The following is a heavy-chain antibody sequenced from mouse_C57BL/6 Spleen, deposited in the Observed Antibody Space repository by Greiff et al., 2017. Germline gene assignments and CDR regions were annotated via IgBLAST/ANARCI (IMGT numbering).Heavy chain of an antibody. CDR1: GFNIKDYY. Sequence: EVQLQQSGAELVRPGASVKLSCTASGFNIKDYYMHWVKQRPEQGLEWIGRIDPEDGDTEYAPKFQGKATMTADTSSNTAYLQLSSLTSEDTAVYYCTTGYYGNLYYAMDYWGQGTSVTVSS. J-gene: IGHJ4*01. D-gene: IGHD2-1*01. CDR2: IDPEDGDT. CDR3: TTGYYGNLYYAMDY. V-gene: IGHV14-1*01.